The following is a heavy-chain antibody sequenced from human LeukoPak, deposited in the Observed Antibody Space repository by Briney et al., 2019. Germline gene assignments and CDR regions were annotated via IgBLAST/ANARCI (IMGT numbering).Heavy chain of an antibody. J-gene: IGHJ1*01. Sequence: PGRSLRLSCAASGFTFSSYGMHWVRQAPGKGLEWVAVISYDGSNKYYADSVKGRFTISRDNSKNTLYLQMNSLRAEDTAVYYCAMPDYYDSSGYNFQYFQHWGQGTLVTVSS. CDR2: ISYDGSNK. V-gene: IGHV3-30*03. CDR1: GFTFSSYG. D-gene: IGHD3-22*01. CDR3: AMPDYYDSSGYNFQYFQH.